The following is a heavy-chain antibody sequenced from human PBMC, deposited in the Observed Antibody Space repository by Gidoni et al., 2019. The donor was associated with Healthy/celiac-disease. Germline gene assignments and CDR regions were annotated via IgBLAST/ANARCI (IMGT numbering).Heavy chain of an antibody. Sequence: EVQLLESGGGLVQPGGSLRLSCAASGFTFRSYAMSWVRQAPGKGLEWVSAISGSGGSTYYADSVKGRFTISRDNSKNTLYLQMNSLRAEDTAVYYCAKDWLSIVVVPAAIPGAFDIWGQGTMVTVSS. J-gene: IGHJ3*02. CDR3: AKDWLSIVVVPAAIPGAFDI. V-gene: IGHV3-23*01. CDR1: GFTFRSYA. CDR2: ISGSGGST. D-gene: IGHD2-2*02.